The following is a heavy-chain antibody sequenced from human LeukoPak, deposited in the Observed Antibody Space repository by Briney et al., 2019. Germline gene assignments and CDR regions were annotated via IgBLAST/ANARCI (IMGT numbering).Heavy chain of an antibody. J-gene: IGHJ4*02. V-gene: IGHV3-23*01. CDR2: ISGSGGST. D-gene: IGHD6-13*01. CDR3: AKRYSSSWRHFDY. Sequence: PGGSLRLSCAASGFTFSSYAMSWVRQAPGKGLEWVSAISGSGGSTYYADSVKGRFTISRDKSKNTLYLQMNSLRAEDTAVYYCAKRYSSSWRHFDYWGQGTLVTVSS. CDR1: GFTFSSYA.